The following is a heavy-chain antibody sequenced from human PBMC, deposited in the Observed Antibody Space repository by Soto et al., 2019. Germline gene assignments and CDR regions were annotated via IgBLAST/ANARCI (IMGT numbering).Heavy chain of an antibody. CDR2: SYSGGST. D-gene: IGHD3-22*01. CDR1: GFTVSSNY. V-gene: IGHV3-53*02. Sequence: VQLVETGGGLIQPGGSLRLSCAASGFTVSSNYMSWVRQAPGKGLEWDSVSYSGGSTYYAASVKGRFTISRDNSKNTLYLQMNSLRAEETAVYYCARDYYDKGGFGYWGQGTLVTVSS. CDR3: ARDYYDKGGFGY. J-gene: IGHJ4*02.